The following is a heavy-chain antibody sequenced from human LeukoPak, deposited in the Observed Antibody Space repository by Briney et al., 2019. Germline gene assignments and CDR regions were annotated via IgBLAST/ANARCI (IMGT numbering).Heavy chain of an antibody. Sequence: ASVKVSCKASGGTFSSYAISWVRQAPGQGLEWMGGIIPIFGTANYAQKFQGRVTITADESTSTTYMELSSLRSEDTAVYYCATAPLDYGDYNYYYMDVWGKGTTVTVSS. J-gene: IGHJ6*03. D-gene: IGHD4-17*01. CDR2: IIPIFGTA. V-gene: IGHV1-69*13. CDR1: GGTFSSYA. CDR3: ATAPLDYGDYNYYYMDV.